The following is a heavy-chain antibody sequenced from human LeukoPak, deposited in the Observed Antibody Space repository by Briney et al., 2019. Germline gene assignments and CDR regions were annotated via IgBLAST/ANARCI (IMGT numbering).Heavy chain of an antibody. V-gene: IGHV3-23*01. CDR2: ISGSGGST. D-gene: IGHD2-2*01. Sequence: GGSLRFSCAASGFTFSSFAMSWVRQAPGKGLEWVSAISGSGGSTYYADSVKGRFTISRDNSKNTLYLQMNSLRAEDTAVYYCAKYGEYCSSTSCRPYYYYGMDVRGKGTTVTVSS. J-gene: IGHJ6*04. CDR3: AKYGEYCSSTSCRPYYYYGMDV. CDR1: GFTFSSFA.